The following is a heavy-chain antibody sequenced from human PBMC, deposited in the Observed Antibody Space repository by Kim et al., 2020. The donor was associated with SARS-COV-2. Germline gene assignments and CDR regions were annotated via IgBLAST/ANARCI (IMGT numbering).Heavy chain of an antibody. CDR3: ARAPPTDYGDYYYYYGMD. Sequence: SETLSLTCTVSGGSISSYYWSWIRQPPGKGLEWIGYIYYSGSTNYNPSLKSRVTISVDTSKNQFSLKLSSVTAADTAVYYCARAPPTDYGDYYYYYGMD. CDR1: GGSISSYY. V-gene: IGHV4-59*13. D-gene: IGHD4-17*01. CDR2: IYYSGST. J-gene: IGHJ6*01.